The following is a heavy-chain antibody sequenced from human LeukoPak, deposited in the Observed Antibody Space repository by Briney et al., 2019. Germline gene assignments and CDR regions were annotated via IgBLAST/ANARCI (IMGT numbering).Heavy chain of an antibody. J-gene: IGHJ5*02. V-gene: IGHV3-21*01. D-gene: IGHD3-3*01. Sequence: PGGSLRLSCAASGFTFSSYSMNWVRQAPGKGLEWVSSISSGSSYIYYADSVKGRFTISRDNAKNSLYLQMNSLRAEDTAVYYCARANRKRITIFGVVPNWFDPWGQGTLVTVSS. CDR2: ISSGSSYI. CDR1: GFTFSSYS. CDR3: ARANRKRITIFGVVPNWFDP.